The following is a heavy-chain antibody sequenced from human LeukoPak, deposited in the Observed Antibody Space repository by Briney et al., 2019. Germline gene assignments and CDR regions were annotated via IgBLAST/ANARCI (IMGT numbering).Heavy chain of an antibody. Sequence: GGSLRLSCAASGLTFTDHWMNWVRQAPGKGLEWVANMNVDGSEKYYVDSVKGRFTISRDNAKNTVYLHLDSLRADDTAIYYCARSLSSAVDNYWGQGTLVTVSS. V-gene: IGHV3-7*01. J-gene: IGHJ4*02. D-gene: IGHD2-2*01. CDR2: MNVDGSEK. CDR1: GLTFTDHW. CDR3: ARSLSSAVDNY.